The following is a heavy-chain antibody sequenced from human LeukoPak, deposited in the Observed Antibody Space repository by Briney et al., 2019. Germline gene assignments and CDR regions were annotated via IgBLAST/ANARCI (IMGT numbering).Heavy chain of an antibody. CDR2: ISSSSSYI. V-gene: IGHV3-21*01. CDR3: ASGIAVAAHGVY. CDR1: GFTFSSYS. Sequence: GGSLRLPCAASGFTFSSYSMNWVRQAPGKGLEWVSSISSSSSYIYYADSVKGRFTISRDNAKNSLYLQMNSLRAEDTAAYYCASGIAVAAHGVYWGQGTLVTVSS. J-gene: IGHJ4*02. D-gene: IGHD6-19*01.